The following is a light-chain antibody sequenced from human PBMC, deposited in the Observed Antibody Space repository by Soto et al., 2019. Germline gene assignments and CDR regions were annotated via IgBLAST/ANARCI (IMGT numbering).Light chain of an antibody. CDR1: ESISTH. J-gene: IGKJ5*01. V-gene: IGKV1-39*01. CDR3: QQSYSVPIT. Sequence: DIQMTQSPSSLSEYVGARLTITCRASESISTHVNWYQQKSGGAPQLLIQAASTLQTGVPSRGSGRGAWTDSTLTSSSLPPEDVATYHCQQSYSVPITVGQGTRLEIK. CDR2: AAS.